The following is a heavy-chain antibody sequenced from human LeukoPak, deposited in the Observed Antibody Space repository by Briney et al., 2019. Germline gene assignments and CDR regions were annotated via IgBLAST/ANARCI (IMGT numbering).Heavy chain of an antibody. CDR1: GFTFSDYY. J-gene: IGHJ6*02. CDR3: ARDSRRGSSSVYYYGMDV. V-gene: IGHV3-11*01. D-gene: IGHD6-6*01. CDR2: ISSSGSTI. Sequence: GGSLRLSCAASGFTFSDYYMSWIRQAPGKGLEWVSYISSSGSTIYYADSVKGRFTISRDNAKNSLYLQMNSLRAEDTAVYYCARDSRRGSSSVYYYGMDVWGQGTTVTVSS.